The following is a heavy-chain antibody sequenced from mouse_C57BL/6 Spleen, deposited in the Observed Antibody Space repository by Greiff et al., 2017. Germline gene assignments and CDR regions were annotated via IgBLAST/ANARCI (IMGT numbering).Heavy chain of an antibody. D-gene: IGHD2-4*01. CDR1: GYTFTSYW. Sequence: VQLQQPGAELVRPGTSVKLSCKASGYTFTSYWMHWVKQRPGQGLEWIGVIDPSDSYTNYNQKFKGKATLTVDTSSSTAYMQLSSLTSEDSAVYYCAREDDYDAVDYWGQGTTLTVSS. CDR2: IDPSDSYT. J-gene: IGHJ2*01. V-gene: IGHV1-59*01. CDR3: AREDDYDAVDY.